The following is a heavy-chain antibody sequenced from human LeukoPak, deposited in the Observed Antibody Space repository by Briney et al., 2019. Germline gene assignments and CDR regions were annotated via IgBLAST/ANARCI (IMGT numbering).Heavy chain of an antibody. D-gene: IGHD6-19*01. Sequence: ASVTVSCKASGYTFTSYGISWVRQAPGQGLEWMGWINSYNGNTKYAQKLQGRVTMTTDTSTSTAYMELRSLRSDDTAVYYCARGSSGWLARDYWGQGTLVTVSS. J-gene: IGHJ4*02. CDR2: INSYNGNT. V-gene: IGHV1-18*01. CDR1: GYTFTSYG. CDR3: ARGSSGWLARDY.